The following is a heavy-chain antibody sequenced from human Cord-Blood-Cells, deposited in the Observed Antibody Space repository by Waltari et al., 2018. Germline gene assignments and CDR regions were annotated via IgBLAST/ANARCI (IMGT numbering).Heavy chain of an antibody. V-gene: IGHV4-34*01. Sequence: QVQLQQWGAGLLKPSETLSLTCAVYGGSFSGYYWSWIRQPPGKGLEWIGEINRSGSTNYNPSLKSRVTISVDTSKNQFSLKLSSVTAADTAVYYCARVPSPPPSNYYSDYWGQGTLVTVSS. J-gene: IGHJ4*02. CDR2: INRSGST. CDR1: GGSFSGYY. CDR3: ARVPSPPPSNYYSDY. D-gene: IGHD4-4*01.